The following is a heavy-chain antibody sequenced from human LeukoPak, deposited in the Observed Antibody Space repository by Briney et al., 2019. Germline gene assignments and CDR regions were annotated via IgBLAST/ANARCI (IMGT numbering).Heavy chain of an antibody. J-gene: IGHJ3*02. CDR3: ARVPAYCGGDCYPDAFDI. V-gene: IGHV4-34*01. CDR2: INHSGST. CDR1: GGSFSGYY. Sequence: TPSETLSLTCAVYGGSFSGYYWSWIRQPPGKGLEWIGEINHSGSTNYNPSLKSRVTISVDTSKNQFSLKLSSVTAADTAVYYCARVPAYCGGDCYPDAFDIWGQGTMVTVSS. D-gene: IGHD2-21*02.